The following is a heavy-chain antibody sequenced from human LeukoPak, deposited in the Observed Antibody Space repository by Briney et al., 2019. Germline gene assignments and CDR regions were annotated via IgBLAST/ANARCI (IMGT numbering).Heavy chain of an antibody. D-gene: IGHD6-13*01. V-gene: IGHV1-2*02. CDR1: GYTFTGYY. Sequence: GASVKVSCKASGYTFTGYYMHWVRQAPGQGREWMGWINPNSGGTDYAQKLQGRVTMTRDTSISTAYMELSRLRSDDTAVYYCARGDIAAAGQRYYYFDYWGQGTLVTVSS. CDR3: ARGDIAAAGQRYYYFDY. CDR2: INPNSGGT. J-gene: IGHJ4*02.